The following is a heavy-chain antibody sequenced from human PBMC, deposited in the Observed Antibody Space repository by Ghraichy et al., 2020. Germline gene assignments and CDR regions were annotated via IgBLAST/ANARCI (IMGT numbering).Heavy chain of an antibody. J-gene: IGHJ4*02. V-gene: IGHV3-15*01. CDR2: IKSKTDGGTT. Sequence: GGSLRLSCAASGFTFSNAWMSWVRQAPGKGLEWVGRIKSKTDGGTTDYAAPVKGRFTISRDDSKNTLSLQMNSLKTEDTAVYYCATASSGSGSPSFWGQGTLVTVSS. CDR1: GFTFSNAW. D-gene: IGHD3-10*01. CDR3: ATASSGSGSPSF.